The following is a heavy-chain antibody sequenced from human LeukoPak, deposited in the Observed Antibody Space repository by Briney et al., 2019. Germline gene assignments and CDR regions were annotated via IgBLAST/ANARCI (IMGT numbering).Heavy chain of an antibody. Sequence: PGRSLRLSCAVSGFTVSSNFMSWVRQAPGKGLEWVSVIYSGGRTYYADSVKGRFTISRDNSKNTLYLQMNSLRAEDTAVYFCARDRRGDYGDYYFDYWGQGTLVTVSS. CDR3: ARDRRGDYGDYYFDY. V-gene: IGHV3-66*01. CDR2: IYSGGRT. J-gene: IGHJ4*02. CDR1: GFTVSSNF. D-gene: IGHD4-17*01.